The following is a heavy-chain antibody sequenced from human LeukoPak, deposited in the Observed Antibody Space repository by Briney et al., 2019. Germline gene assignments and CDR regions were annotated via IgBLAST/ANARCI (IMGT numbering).Heavy chain of an antibody. D-gene: IGHD3-22*01. CDR3: AKRPPYYYDSSGAHAFDI. J-gene: IGHJ3*02. CDR1: GFTFSSYS. CDR2: ISSSSSYI. V-gene: IGHV3-21*04. Sequence: PGGSLRLSCAASGFTFSSYSMNWVRQAPGKGLEWVSSISSSSSYIYYADSVKGRFTISRDNAKNSLYLQMNSLRAEDTAVYYCAKRPPYYYDSSGAHAFDIWGQGTMVTVSS.